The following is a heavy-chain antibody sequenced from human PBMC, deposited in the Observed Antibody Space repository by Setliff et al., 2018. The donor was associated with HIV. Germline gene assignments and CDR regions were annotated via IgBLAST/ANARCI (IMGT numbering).Heavy chain of an antibody. Sequence: KSSETLSLTCSVSGGSISSSNYYWGWIRQPPGKGLQWIGSISYSGRTYYNPSLKSRLTISADTSKNQFSLKLTSVTASDTAVYYCTGHRCVRDSSGWYGISWFDPWGQGTLVTVSS. CDR1: GGSISSSNYY. V-gene: IGHV4-39*01. CDR2: ISYSGRT. CDR3: TGHRCVRDSSGWYGISWFDP. J-gene: IGHJ5*02. D-gene: IGHD6-19*01.